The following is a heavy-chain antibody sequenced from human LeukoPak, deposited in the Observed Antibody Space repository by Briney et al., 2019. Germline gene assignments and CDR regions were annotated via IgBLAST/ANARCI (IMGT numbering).Heavy chain of an antibody. Sequence: ASVKVSRKASGYTFTSYDINWVRQATGQGLEWMGWMNPNSGNTGYAQKFQGRVAMTRNTSISTAYMELSSLRSEDTAVYYCSHIVVVKGAFDIWGQGTMVTVSS. J-gene: IGHJ3*02. CDR1: GYTFTSYD. CDR3: SHIVVVKGAFDI. D-gene: IGHD2-21*01. V-gene: IGHV1-8*01. CDR2: MNPNSGNT.